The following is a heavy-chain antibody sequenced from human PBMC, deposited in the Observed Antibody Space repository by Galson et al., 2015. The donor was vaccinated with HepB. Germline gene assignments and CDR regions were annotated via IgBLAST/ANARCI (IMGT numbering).Heavy chain of an antibody. Sequence: SLRLSCAASGFTFGSHALDWVRQAPGKGLEWVAFISYDARDIYYADSVKGRFTISRDNSKHTLYLQMNSLKPEDTAVYCCVKYSSFGSYFDYWGQGTLVTVSS. D-gene: IGHD2-21*01. J-gene: IGHJ4*02. CDR1: GFTFGSHA. V-gene: IGHV3-30*04. CDR2: ISYDARDI. CDR3: VKYSSFGSYFDY.